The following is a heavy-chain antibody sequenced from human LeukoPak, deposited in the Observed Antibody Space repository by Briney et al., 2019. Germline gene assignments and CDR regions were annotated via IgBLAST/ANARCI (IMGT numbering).Heavy chain of an antibody. Sequence: GRSLRLSWAASGFTFSSYAMHWVRQAPGKGLEWVAVISYDGSNKYYADSVKGRFTISRANSKNTLYLQMNSLRAEDTAVYYCARDREPMIVVAFDYWGQGTLVTVSS. V-gene: IGHV3-30-3*01. J-gene: IGHJ4*02. CDR3: ARDREPMIVVAFDY. CDR1: GFTFSSYA. CDR2: ISYDGSNK. D-gene: IGHD3-22*01.